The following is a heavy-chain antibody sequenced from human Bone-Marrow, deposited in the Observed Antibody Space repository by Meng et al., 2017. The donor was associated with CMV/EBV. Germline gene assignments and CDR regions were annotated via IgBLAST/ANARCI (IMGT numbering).Heavy chain of an antibody. J-gene: IGHJ4*02. V-gene: IGHV1-18*01. D-gene: IGHD6-19*01. CDR3: ARGSSGWYWYYFDY. Sequence: ASVKVSCKASGYTFTSYGISGVRQAPGQGLEWMGWISAYNGNTNYAQKLQGRVTMTTDTSTSTAYMELRSLRSDDTAVYYCARGSSGWYWYYFDYWGQGTRVTGSS. CDR1: GYTFTSYG. CDR2: ISAYNGNT.